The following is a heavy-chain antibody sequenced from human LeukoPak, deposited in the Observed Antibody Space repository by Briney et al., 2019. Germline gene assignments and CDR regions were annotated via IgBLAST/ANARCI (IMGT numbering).Heavy chain of an antibody. J-gene: IGHJ6*03. Sequence: SETLSVTCTVSGGSINSYYWSWIRQPLGKGLEWIGYIYTSGSTNYNPSLKSRVTISVDTSKNQFSLKLSSVTAADTAVYYCARAIFGVALGYYYYYMDVWGKGTTVTVSS. CDR1: GGSINSYY. CDR3: ARAIFGVALGYYYYYMDV. CDR2: IYTSGST. V-gene: IGHV4-4*09. D-gene: IGHD3-3*01.